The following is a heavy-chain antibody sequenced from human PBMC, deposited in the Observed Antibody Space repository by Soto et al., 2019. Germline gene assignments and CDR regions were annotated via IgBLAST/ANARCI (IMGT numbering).Heavy chain of an antibody. CDR2: IYYSCST. CDR1: GVSISSSSYD. Sequence: SGSLALTCTFSGVSISSSSYDWGWILQPPGKVREWIGSIYYSCSTYYNPSLNNLFTISLDTSKSQFSLKVISVTAADTAVYYCASPREYGSTWLACWGKGTRLTVSS. V-gene: IGHV4-39*01. J-gene: IGHJ4*02. CDR3: ASPREYGSTWLAC. D-gene: IGHD6-13*01.